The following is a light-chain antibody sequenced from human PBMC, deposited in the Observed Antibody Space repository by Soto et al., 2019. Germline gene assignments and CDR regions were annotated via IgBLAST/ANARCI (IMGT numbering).Light chain of an antibody. Sequence: EIVLTQSPATLSLSPGERATLSCRASQSVSSYLAWYQQKPGQAPRLLIYDASNRATGIPARFSGSGSATDFTLTISGLVPEEFAVYYCQQRSNWPPYTFGQGTKLEIK. CDR1: QSVSSY. CDR2: DAS. J-gene: IGKJ2*01. V-gene: IGKV3-11*01. CDR3: QQRSNWPPYT.